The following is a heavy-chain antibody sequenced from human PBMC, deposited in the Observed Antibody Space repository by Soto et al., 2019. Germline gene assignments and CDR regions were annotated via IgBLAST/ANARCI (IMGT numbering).Heavy chain of an antibody. D-gene: IGHD5-18*01. Sequence: SETLSLTCSVSGGSIRSYYWSWIRQSPEKGLEWIGYFYHSGNSNYNPSLRSRATISVDTSKNQLSLSLRSVIAADTAVYFCARISSVDPYGYVNGGLDVWGQGTTVTVS. V-gene: IGHV4-59*01. CDR1: GGSIRSYY. CDR3: ARISSVDPYGYVNGGLDV. J-gene: IGHJ6*02. CDR2: FYHSGNS.